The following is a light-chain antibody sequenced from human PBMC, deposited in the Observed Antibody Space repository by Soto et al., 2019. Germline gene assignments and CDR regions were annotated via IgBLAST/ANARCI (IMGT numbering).Light chain of an antibody. CDR2: SNN. CDR3: ATWDDSLRGPV. V-gene: IGLV1-47*02. CDR1: SSNIGSNY. Sequence: QSVLTQPPSASGTPGQRVTISCSGVSSNIGSNYVYWYQQLPGAAPKLLISSNNQRPSGVPDRFSGSKSGTSASLDISGLRSEDEADYYCATWDDSLRGPVFGGGTKVTVL. J-gene: IGLJ3*02.